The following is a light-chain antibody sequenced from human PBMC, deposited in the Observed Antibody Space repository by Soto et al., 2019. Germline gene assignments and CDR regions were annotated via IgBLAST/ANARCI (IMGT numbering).Light chain of an antibody. V-gene: IGKV3-20*01. Sequence: ENVLTQSPGTLSLSPGERATLSCRASQSLSGSHLAWYQQKPGQAPGLLIYGASNRAAGIPDRFSGSGSGTDFTLTISRLEAEDFAVYFCQQYGSSPVTFGPGTKVDIK. CDR1: QSLSGSH. J-gene: IGKJ3*01. CDR3: QQYGSSPVT. CDR2: GAS.